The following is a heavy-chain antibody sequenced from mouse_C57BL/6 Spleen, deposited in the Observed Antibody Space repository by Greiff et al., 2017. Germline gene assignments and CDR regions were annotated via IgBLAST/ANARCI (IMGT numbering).Heavy chain of an antibody. J-gene: IGHJ2*01. CDR3: ARDSYYGSSYGGDYFDY. CDR1: GYTFTSYG. V-gene: IGHV1-81*01. Sequence: VQLQQSGAELARPGASVKLSCKASGYTFTSYGISWVKQRTGQGLEWIGEIYPRSGNTYYNEKFKGKATLTADKSSSTAYMELRSLTSEDSAVYFCARDSYYGSSYGGDYFDYWGQGTTLTVSS. CDR2: IYPRSGNT. D-gene: IGHD1-1*01.